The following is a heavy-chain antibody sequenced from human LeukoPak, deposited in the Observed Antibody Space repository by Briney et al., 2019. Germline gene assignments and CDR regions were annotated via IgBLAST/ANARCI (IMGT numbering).Heavy chain of an antibody. Sequence: SETLSLTCTVSGGSISSYYWSWIRQPPGKGLEWIGYIYYSGSTNYNPSLKSRVTISVDTPKNQFSLKLSSVTAADTAVYYCARDIVVPAAIWFDGYYYYGMDVWGQGTTVTVSS. CDR3: ARDIVVPAAIWFDGYYYYGMDV. J-gene: IGHJ6*02. V-gene: IGHV4-59*01. D-gene: IGHD2-2*01. CDR1: GGSISSYY. CDR2: IYYSGST.